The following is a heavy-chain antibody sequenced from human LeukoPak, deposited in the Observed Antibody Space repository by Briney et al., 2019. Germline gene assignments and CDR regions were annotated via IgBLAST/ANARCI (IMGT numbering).Heavy chain of an antibody. CDR2: INPNSGGT. D-gene: IGHD1-26*01. V-gene: IGHV1-2*02. Sequence: GASVTVSFTSSGYTFTGYYMHWVRQAPGQGPEWMGWINPNSGGTNYAQKFQGRVTMTRDTSISTAYMELSRLRSDDTAVYYCARVGGIPDYWGQGTLVTVSS. CDR1: GYTFTGYY. CDR3: ARVGGIPDY. J-gene: IGHJ4*02.